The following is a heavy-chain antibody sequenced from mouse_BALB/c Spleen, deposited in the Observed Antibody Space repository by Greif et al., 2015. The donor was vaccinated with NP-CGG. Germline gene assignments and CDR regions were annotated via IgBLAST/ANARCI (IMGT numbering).Heavy chain of an antibody. V-gene: IGHV5-4*02. CDR2: ISDGGSYT. Sequence: VQLKESGGGLVKPGGSLKLSCAASGFTFSDYYMYWVRQTPEKRLEWVATISDGGSYTYYPDSVKGRFTISRDNAKNNLYLQMSSLKSEDTAMYYCARDRGWLLRLAWFAYWGQGTLVTVSA. CDR3: ARDRGWLLRLAWFAY. J-gene: IGHJ3*01. CDR1: GFTFSDYY. D-gene: IGHD2-3*01.